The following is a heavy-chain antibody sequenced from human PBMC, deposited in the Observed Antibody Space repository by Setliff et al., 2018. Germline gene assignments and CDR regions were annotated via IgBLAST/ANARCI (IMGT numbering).Heavy chain of an antibody. CDR2: IYYTTNG. J-gene: IGHJ4*02. Sequence: PSETLSLTCTVSGDSISSGDDFWSWIRQPPGKGLEWIGSIYYTTNGHYNPSLKSRVTMXXXTSXXXXXXXXXXXTAADTAVYYCARAPVGDRNGLFDSWGQGTLVTVSS. V-gene: IGHV4-30-4*08. CDR1: GDSISSGDDF. D-gene: IGHD6-19*01. CDR3: ARAPVGDRNGLFDS.